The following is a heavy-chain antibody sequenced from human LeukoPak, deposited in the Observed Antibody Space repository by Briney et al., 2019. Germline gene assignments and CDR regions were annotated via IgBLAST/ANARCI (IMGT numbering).Heavy chain of an antibody. V-gene: IGHV4-59*12. J-gene: IGHJ4*02. D-gene: IGHD4-17*01. CDR2: IYYSGST. Sequence: SETLSLTCTVSGGSINSYYWSWIRQPPGKGLEWIGYIYYSGSTNYNPSLKSRLTISVDTSKSQFSLKLSSVTAADTAVYYCARVMTGQPQGTVTRDYWGQGTLVTVSS. CDR3: ARVMTGQPQGTVTRDY. CDR1: GGSINSYY.